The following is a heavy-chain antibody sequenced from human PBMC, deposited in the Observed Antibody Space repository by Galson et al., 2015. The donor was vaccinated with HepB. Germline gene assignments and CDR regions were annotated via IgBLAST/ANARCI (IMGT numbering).Heavy chain of an antibody. CDR2: INPSGGST. D-gene: IGHD6-19*01. V-gene: IGHV1-46*04. J-gene: IGHJ6*02. CDR1: GYTFTSYY. Sequence: SVKVSCKASGYTFTSYYMHWVRQAPGQGLEWMGIINPSGGSTSYAQKLQGRVTMTRDTSTSTAYMELSSLRSEDTAVYYCARGEQASSGWFPARYYYGMDVWGQGTTVTVSS. CDR3: ARGEQASSGWFPARYYYGMDV.